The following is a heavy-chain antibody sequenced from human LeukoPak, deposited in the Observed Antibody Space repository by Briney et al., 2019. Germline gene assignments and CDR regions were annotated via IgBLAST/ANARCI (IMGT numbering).Heavy chain of an antibody. CDR1: GFTFSSYA. D-gene: IGHD3-22*01. CDR2: ISGSGGST. Sequence: GGSLRLSCAASGFTFSSYAMSWVRQAPGKGLEWVSAISGSGGSTYYADSVKGRFTISRDNSKNTLYLQMNSLSAEDTAVYYCAKSRFYYDSTFDYWGQGTLVTFSS. CDR3: AKSRFYYDSTFDY. J-gene: IGHJ4*02. V-gene: IGHV3-23*01.